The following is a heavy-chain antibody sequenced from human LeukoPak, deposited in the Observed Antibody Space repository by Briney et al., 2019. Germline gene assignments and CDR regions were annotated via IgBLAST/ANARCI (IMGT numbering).Heavy chain of an antibody. V-gene: IGHV4-30-4*01. D-gene: IGHD3-3*01. J-gene: IGHJ3*01. Sequence: SETLSLTCTVSGGSISSGDYYWSWIRQPPGKGLEWIGYIYYSGSTYYNPSLKSRVTISVDTPKNQFSLKLSSVTAADTAVYYCASDTEEWHGARSDWGQGTMVTVSS. CDR1: GGSISSGDYY. CDR2: IYYSGST. CDR3: ASDTEEWHGARSD.